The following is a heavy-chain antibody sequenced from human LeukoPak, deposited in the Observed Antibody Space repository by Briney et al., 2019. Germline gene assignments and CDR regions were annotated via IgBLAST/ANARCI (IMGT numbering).Heavy chain of an antibody. CDR1: GYTFTGYY. V-gene: IGHV1-2*02. CDR3: ARDQGVAGTEDDAFDI. CDR2: INPNSGGT. Sequence: ASVKVSCKASGYTFTGYYMHWVRQAPGQGLEWMGWINPNSGGTNYAQKFQGRVNMTRDTSISTAYMELSRLRSDDTDVYYCARDQGVAGTEDDAFDIWGQGTMVTVSS. J-gene: IGHJ3*02. D-gene: IGHD6-19*01.